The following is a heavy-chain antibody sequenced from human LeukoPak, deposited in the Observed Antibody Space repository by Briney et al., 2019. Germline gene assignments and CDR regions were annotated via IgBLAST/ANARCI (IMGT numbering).Heavy chain of an antibody. D-gene: IGHD4-17*01. CDR2: IIPSYGVA. CDR3: ARAGGVTTPYYYYYYMDV. J-gene: IGHJ6*03. Sequence: SVKVSCKTSGGTFSSNAISWVRQAPGQGLEWMGGIIPSYGVANNAEKFQGRVTITADESTTTAYMELSSLRSDDTAVYYCARAGGVTTPYYYYYYMDVWGKGTTVTVSS. V-gene: IGHV1-69*01. CDR1: GGTFSSNA.